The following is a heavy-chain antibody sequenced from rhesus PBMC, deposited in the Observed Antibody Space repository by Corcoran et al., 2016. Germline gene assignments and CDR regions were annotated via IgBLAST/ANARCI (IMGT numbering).Heavy chain of an antibody. D-gene: IGHD3-16*01. CDR1: GYSISSGYY. Sequence: QVQLQESGPGLVKPSETLSLTCAVSGYSISSGYYWGWIRPPPGKGLEYIGYISGSSGNTYYNPSLKSRVTISKDTSKNQFSLKLSSVTAADTAVYYCARYYYSGNYYYRDWGQGVLVTVSS. CDR2: ISGSSGNT. CDR3: ARYYYSGNYYYRD. J-gene: IGHJ4*01. V-gene: IGHV4-99*01.